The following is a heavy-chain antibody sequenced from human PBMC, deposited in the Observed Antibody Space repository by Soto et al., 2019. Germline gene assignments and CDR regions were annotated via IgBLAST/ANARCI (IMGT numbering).Heavy chain of an antibody. V-gene: IGHV4-61*01. Sequence: QVQLQESGPGLVKPSETLSLTCTVSGGSVSSGSYYWSWIRQPPGKGLEWIGYIYYSGSTNNNPSLKGRDSISVDTSKIQFSLKLSSVTAADAAVYYCGRVAIVVLQIRGGDAFDIWGQGTMVTVSS. J-gene: IGHJ3*02. CDR2: IYYSGST. D-gene: IGHD2-15*01. CDR1: GGSVSSGSYY. CDR3: GRVAIVVLQIRGGDAFDI.